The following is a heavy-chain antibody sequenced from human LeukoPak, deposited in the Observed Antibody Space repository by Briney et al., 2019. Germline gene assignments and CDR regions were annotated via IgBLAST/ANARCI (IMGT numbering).Heavy chain of an antibody. Sequence: GGSLRLSCAASGFTFSNYSMNWVRQAPGKGLEWVSSISSSSSYIYYADSVKGRFTISRDNAKNSLYLQMNSLRAEDTAVYYCAREATVTTGKYFQHWGQGTLVTVSS. CDR1: GFTFSNYS. CDR2: ISSSSSYI. J-gene: IGHJ1*01. V-gene: IGHV3-21*01. CDR3: AREATVTTGKYFQH. D-gene: IGHD4-17*01.